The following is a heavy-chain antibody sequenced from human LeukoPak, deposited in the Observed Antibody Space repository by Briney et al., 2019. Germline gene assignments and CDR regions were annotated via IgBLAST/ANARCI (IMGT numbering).Heavy chain of an antibody. Sequence: GASVKVSCKASGGTFSSYAISWVRQAPGQGLEWMGGIIPIFGTADYAQKFQGRVTITTDESTSTAYMELSSLRSEDTAVYYCARDGMEPRYYFDYXGQGTLXXVS. D-gene: IGHD1-14*01. V-gene: IGHV1-69*05. CDR2: IIPIFGTA. CDR3: ARDGMEPRYYFDY. CDR1: GGTFSSYA. J-gene: IGHJ4*02.